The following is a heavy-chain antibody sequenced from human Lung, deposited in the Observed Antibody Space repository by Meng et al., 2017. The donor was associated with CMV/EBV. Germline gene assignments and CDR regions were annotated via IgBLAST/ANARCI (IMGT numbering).Heavy chain of an antibody. CDR1: GFTFSSYA. CDR2: ISGSGGST. D-gene: IGHD3-10*01. J-gene: IGHJ4*02. V-gene: IGHV3-23*01. Sequence: GESLKISCAASGFTFSSYAMSWVRQAPGKGLEWVSAISGSGGSTYYADSVKGRFTISRDNSKNTLYLQMNSLRAEDTAVYYCAKRLGGLLSIDADLGYWGQGXLVTVSS. CDR3: AKRLGGLLSIDADLGY.